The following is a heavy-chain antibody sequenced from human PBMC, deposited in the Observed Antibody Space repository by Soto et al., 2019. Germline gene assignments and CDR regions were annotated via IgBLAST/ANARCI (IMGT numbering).Heavy chain of an antibody. CDR1: GFTCSDYY. CDR2: ISGSGSTT. V-gene: IGHV3-11*01. CDR3: ARSSLTYFEF. J-gene: IGHJ4*02. Sequence: PGGSLRLTCTASGFTCSDYYISWIRQAPGKGLEWLAYISGSGSTTYYTDSVKGRFAISRDNARTSLYLQINSLRVEDSAVYYCARSSLTYFEFWGQGTLVIVSS.